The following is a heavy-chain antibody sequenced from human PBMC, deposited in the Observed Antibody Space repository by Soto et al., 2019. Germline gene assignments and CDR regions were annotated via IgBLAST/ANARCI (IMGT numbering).Heavy chain of an antibody. D-gene: IGHD3-3*02. CDR3: ARHLSHLQSGWLDP. Sequence: QEQLVESGGGVVQPGRSLRLSCRVSGFTFINYAMHWVRQAPGKGLEWVALISGDGSNEYYADSVKGRFTISRDNSRNTLYLQMNSLRADDTAVYYCARHLSHLQSGWLDPWGQGTLVTVSS. CDR1: GFTFINYA. J-gene: IGHJ5*02. V-gene: IGHV3-30-3*01. CDR2: ISGDGSNE.